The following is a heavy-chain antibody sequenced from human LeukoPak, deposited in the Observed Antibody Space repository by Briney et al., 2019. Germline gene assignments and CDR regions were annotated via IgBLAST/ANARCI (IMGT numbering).Heavy chain of an antibody. J-gene: IGHJ6*03. CDR1: GGSISSSSYY. V-gene: IGHV4-39*07. CDR3: AREGYYYGSGSMSYMDV. CDR2: IYYSGST. D-gene: IGHD3-10*01. Sequence: SETLSLTCTVSGGSISSSSYYWGWIRQPPGKGLEWIGSIYYSGSTYYNPSLKSRVTISVDTSKNQFSLKLSSVTAADTAVYYCAREGYYYGSGSMSYMDVWGKGTTVTISS.